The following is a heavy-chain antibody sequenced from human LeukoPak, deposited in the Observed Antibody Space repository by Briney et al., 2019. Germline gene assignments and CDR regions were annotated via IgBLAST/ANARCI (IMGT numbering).Heavy chain of an antibody. CDR1: GFTFSRYW. J-gene: IGHJ4*02. Sequence: PGGSLRLSCVASGFTFSRYWMHWVRQDPGKGLVWVSFINPDGSTTNYADSVKGRFTISRDNAKNALYLQMNSLRAEDTAVYYCAKDLHYGSADYWGQGTPVTVSS. V-gene: IGHV3-74*01. CDR2: INPDGSTT. CDR3: AKDLHYGSADY. D-gene: IGHD3-10*01.